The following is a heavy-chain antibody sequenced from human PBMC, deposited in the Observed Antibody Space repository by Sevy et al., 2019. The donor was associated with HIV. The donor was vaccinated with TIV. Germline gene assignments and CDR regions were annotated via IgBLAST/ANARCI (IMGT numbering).Heavy chain of an antibody. D-gene: IGHD3-10*01. CDR2: IRSKANSYAT. CDR3: TRPLSMVRGSYEFGMDV. Sequence: GGSLRLSCAASGFTFSGSAMHWVRQASGKGLEWVGRIRSKANSYATADAASVKGRFTISRDDSKNTAYLQMNSLKTEDTAVYYCTRPLSMVRGSYEFGMDVWGQGTTVTVSS. CDR1: GFTFSGSA. J-gene: IGHJ6*02. V-gene: IGHV3-73*01.